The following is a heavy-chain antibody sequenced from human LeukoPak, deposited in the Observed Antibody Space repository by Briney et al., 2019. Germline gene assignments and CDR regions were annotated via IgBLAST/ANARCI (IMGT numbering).Heavy chain of an antibody. CDR1: LGTFSSYA. J-gene: IGHJ4*02. Sequence: SVKVSCKAFLGTFSSYAISWVRQAPGQGLEWMGGIIPIFGTANYAQKFQGRVTITADESTSTAYMELSSLRSEDTAVYYCASCGGDCYTDLFDYWGQGPLVTVSS. D-gene: IGHD2-21*01. V-gene: IGHV1-69*01. CDR3: ASCGGDCYTDLFDY. CDR2: IIPIFGTA.